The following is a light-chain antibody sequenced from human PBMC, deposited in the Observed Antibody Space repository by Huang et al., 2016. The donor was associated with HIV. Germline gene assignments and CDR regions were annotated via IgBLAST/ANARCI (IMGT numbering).Light chain of an antibody. J-gene: IGKJ2*01. CDR1: KSVRSD. V-gene: IGKV3-11*01. CDR2: GAS. Sequence: EIVLTQSPATLSLSPGEIATLSCRASKSVRSDLDWYQQKACQAPRLLIYGASNRATGIPARFSGSGSGTDFTLTISSLEPEYFAVYYCQQRSDWPRTFGQGTKLEIK. CDR3: QQRSDWPRT.